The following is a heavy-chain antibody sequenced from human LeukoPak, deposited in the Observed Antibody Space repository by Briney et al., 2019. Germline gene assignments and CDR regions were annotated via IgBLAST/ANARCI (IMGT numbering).Heavy chain of an antibody. CDR1: GGSISSGGYS. J-gene: IGHJ4*02. CDR3: ARGSDLVGATTGFYYFDY. V-gene: IGHV4-30-2*01. Sequence: SQTLSLTCAVSGGSISSGGYSWSWIRQPPGKGLEWIGYIYHSGSTYYNPSLKSRVTISVDRSKNQFSLKLSSVTAADTAVYYCARGSDLVGATTGFYYFDYWGQGTLVTVSS. CDR2: IYHSGST. D-gene: IGHD1-26*01.